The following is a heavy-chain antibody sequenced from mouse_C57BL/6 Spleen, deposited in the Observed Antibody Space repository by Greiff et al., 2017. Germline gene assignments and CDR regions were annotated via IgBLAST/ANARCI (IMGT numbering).Heavy chain of an antibody. J-gene: IGHJ1*03. V-gene: IGHV1-74*01. Sequence: QVQLQQPGAELVKPGASVKVSCKASGYTFTSYWMHWVKQRPGQGLEWIGRIHPSDSDTNYNQKFKGKATLTVDKSSSTAYMQLSSLTSEDSAVYYCAPLLYDGYYSYWYFDVWGTGTTVTVSS. CDR3: APLLYDGYYSYWYFDV. CDR2: IHPSDSDT. D-gene: IGHD2-3*01. CDR1: GYTFTSYW.